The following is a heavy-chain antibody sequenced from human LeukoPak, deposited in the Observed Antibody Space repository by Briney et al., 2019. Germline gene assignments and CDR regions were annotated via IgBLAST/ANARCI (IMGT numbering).Heavy chain of an antibody. V-gene: IGHV4-34*01. D-gene: IGHD3-3*01. CDR2: INHSGST. CDR1: GGSFSGYY. Sequence: PSETLSLTCAVYGGSFSGYYWSWIRQPPGKGLEWIGEINHSGSTNYNPSLKSRVTISVDTSKNQFSLKLSSVTAADTAVYYCARFVEDGRRTFDYWGQGTLVTVSS. CDR3: ARFVEDGRRTFDY. J-gene: IGHJ4*02.